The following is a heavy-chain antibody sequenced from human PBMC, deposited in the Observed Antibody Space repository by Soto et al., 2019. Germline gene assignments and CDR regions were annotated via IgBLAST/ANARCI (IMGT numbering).Heavy chain of an antibody. D-gene: IGHD3-3*01. CDR2: ISGSGGST. CDR3: AKTDYDFWSGYYMGYDY. Sequence: GGSLRLSCAASGFPFSSYAMSWVRQAPGKGLEWVSAISGSGGSTYYADSVKGRFTISRDNSKNTLYLQMNSLRAEDTAVYYCAKTDYDFWSGYYMGYDYWGQGTLVTVSS. J-gene: IGHJ4*02. CDR1: GFPFSSYA. V-gene: IGHV3-23*01.